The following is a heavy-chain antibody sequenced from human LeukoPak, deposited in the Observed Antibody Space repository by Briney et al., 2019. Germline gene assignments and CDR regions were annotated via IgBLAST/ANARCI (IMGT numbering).Heavy chain of an antibody. CDR3: ATETHSSTWTPPKFDF. V-gene: IGHV3-7*01. CDR1: GFSFSRYW. Sequence: GGSLRLSCAASGFSFSRYWMNWIRQAPGKGLEWVANINEDGTEIYYIDAVRGRFTISRDNAKNSLFLQMNSLRGEDTAFYYCATETHSSTWTPPKFDFWGRGTLVTVSS. J-gene: IGHJ4*02. D-gene: IGHD6-13*01. CDR2: INEDGTEI.